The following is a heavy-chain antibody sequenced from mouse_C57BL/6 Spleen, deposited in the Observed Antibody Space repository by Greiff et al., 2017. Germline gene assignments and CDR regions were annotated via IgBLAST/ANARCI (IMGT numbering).Heavy chain of an antibody. CDR3: ARGGDGYWVAY. Sequence: VQLVESGAELVRPGASVKLSCKASGYTFTDYYINWVKQRPGQGLEWIARIYPGSGNTYYNEKFKGKATLTAEKSSSTAYMQLSSLTSEDSAVYFCARGGDGYWVAYWGQGTLVTVSA. CDR1: GYTFTDYY. J-gene: IGHJ3*01. CDR2: IYPGSGNT. D-gene: IGHD2-3*01. V-gene: IGHV1-76*01.